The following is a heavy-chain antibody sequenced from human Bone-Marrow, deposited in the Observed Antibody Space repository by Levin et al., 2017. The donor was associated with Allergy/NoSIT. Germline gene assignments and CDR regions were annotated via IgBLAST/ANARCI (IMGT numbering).Heavy chain of an antibody. Sequence: SCAASGFPFSRDWMHWVRQAPGKGLVWVSCIYGDGSSPTYADPVQGRFTISRDNAKNTLYLEMSSLRAEDTAVYYCARDPGYAMDVWGQGTTVIVSS. CDR3: ARDPGYAMDV. V-gene: IGHV3-74*01. CDR2: IYGDGSSP. J-gene: IGHJ6*02. CDR1: GFPFSRDW.